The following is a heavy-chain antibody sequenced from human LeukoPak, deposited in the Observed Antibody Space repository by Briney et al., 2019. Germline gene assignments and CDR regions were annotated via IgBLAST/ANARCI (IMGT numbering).Heavy chain of an antibody. D-gene: IGHD3-16*01. CDR1: GGSFSGYY. CDR3: ARGRFRAFDI. CDR2: INHSGST. V-gene: IGHV4-34*01. Sequence: SETLSLTCAVYGGSFSGYYWSWIRQPPGKGLEWIGEINHSGSTNYNPSLKSRVTISVDTSKNQFSLKLSSVTAADTAVYYCARGRFRAFDIWGQGTMVTVSS. J-gene: IGHJ3*02.